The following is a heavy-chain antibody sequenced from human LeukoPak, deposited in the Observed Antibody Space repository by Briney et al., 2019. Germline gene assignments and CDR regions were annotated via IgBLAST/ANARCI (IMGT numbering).Heavy chain of an antibody. D-gene: IGHD2-15*01. CDR1: GFTFSSYA. J-gene: IGHJ4*02. CDR2: ISGSGGST. CDR3: VKVAVVRDIVVVVAATAGIWYFDY. V-gene: IGHV3-23*01. Sequence: GGSLRLSCAASGFTFSSYAMSWVRQAPGKGLEWVSAISGSGGSTYYADSVKGRFTISRDNSKNTLYLQMNSLRAEDTAVYYCVKVAVVRDIVVVVAATAGIWYFDYWGQGTLVTVSS.